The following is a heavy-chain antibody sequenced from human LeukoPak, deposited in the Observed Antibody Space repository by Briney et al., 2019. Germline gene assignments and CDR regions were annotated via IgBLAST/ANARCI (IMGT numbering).Heavy chain of an antibody. V-gene: IGHV3-30*04. Sequence: PGGSLRLSCAASGFTFSSYALHWVRQAPGKGLEWVALISYDGSNKYYADSVKGRFTISRDNSKNTLYLQMNSLRAEDTAVYYCASEYSSSSGLDYWGQGTLVTVSS. D-gene: IGHD6-6*01. J-gene: IGHJ4*02. CDR3: ASEYSSSSGLDY. CDR1: GFTFSSYA. CDR2: ISYDGSNK.